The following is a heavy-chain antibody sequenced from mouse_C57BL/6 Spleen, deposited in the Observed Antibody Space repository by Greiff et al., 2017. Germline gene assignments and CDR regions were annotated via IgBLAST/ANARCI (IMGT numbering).Heavy chain of an antibody. V-gene: IGHV1-9*01. Sequence: VQLQQSGAELMKPGASVKLSCKATGYTFTGYWIEWVKQRPGHGLEWIGEILPGSGSTNYNEKFKGKATFTADTSSNTAYMQLSSLTTEDSAIYYWARGGGYYGSSSYAMDYWGQGTSVTVSS. D-gene: IGHD1-1*01. CDR1: GYTFTGYW. CDR2: ILPGSGST. J-gene: IGHJ4*01. CDR3: ARGGGYYGSSSYAMDY.